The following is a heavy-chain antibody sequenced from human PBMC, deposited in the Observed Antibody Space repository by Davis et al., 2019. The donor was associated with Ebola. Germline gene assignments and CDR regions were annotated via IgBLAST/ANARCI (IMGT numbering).Heavy chain of an antibody. J-gene: IGHJ6*02. CDR3: ARDSPLDFFFGDYYGMDV. Sequence: GGSLRLSCAASGFTFSSYAMHWVRQAPGKGLEDVSAISSNGGSSYYANSVKGRFTISRDNSKNTLYIQMGSLRAEDTAVYYCARDSPLDFFFGDYYGMDVWGQGTTVTVSS. D-gene: IGHD3-16*01. V-gene: IGHV3-64*01. CDR1: GFTFSSYA. CDR2: ISSNGGSS.